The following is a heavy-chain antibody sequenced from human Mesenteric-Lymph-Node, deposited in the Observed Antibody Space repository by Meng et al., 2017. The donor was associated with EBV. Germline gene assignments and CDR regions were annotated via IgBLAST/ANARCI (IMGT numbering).Heavy chain of an antibody. D-gene: IGHD3-10*01. CDR1: GGSFSDYF. J-gene: IGHJ4*02. CDR2: INHSGST. Sequence: QVQLQQWGAVLLKPSETLSLTCAVHGGSFSDYFWTWSRQAPGKGLEWVGEINHSGSTKYNPSLKSRVTISVDTSKNQISLNLNSVTAADTAVYYCARPRIRYGSGSYYYWGQGTLVTVSS. CDR3: ARPRIRYGSGSYYY. V-gene: IGHV4-34*01.